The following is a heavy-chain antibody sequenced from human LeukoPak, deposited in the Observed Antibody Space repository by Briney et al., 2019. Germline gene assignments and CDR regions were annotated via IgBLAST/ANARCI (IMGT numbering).Heavy chain of an antibody. CDR1: GGSISSSNYY. D-gene: IGHD3-10*01. J-gene: IGHJ4*02. CDR3: ARVLGSLLVDY. Sequence: PSETLSLTCTVSGGSISSSNYYWGWLRQPPGTGLEWIGSIYYGGSTYYNPSLKSRVTISVDTSKNQFSLKLSSVTAADTAVYYCARVLGSLLVDYWGQGTLVTVSS. V-gene: IGHV4-39*01. CDR2: IYYGGST.